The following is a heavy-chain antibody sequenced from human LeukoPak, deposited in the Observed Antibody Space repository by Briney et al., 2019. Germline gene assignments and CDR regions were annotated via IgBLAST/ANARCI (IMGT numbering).Heavy chain of an antibody. J-gene: IGHJ3*02. Sequence: GGSLRLSCAASGFTFSSYSMNWVRQAPGKGLEWVSSISSSSSYIYYADSVKGRFTISRDNAKNSLYLQMNSLRAEDTAVYYCARDSSGKEYQLPSGSGRCIAFDIWGQGTMVTVSS. V-gene: IGHV3-21*01. CDR2: ISSSSSYI. CDR3: ARDSSGKEYQLPSGSGRCIAFDI. D-gene: IGHD2-2*01. CDR1: GFTFSSYS.